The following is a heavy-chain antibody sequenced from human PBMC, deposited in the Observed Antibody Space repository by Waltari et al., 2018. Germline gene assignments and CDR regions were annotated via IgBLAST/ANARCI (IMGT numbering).Heavy chain of an antibody. CDR2: INHSGST. D-gene: IGHD2-15*01. V-gene: IGHV4-34*01. CDR3: ARGRSGSSRLYYFDY. Sequence: QVQLQQWGAGLLKPSETLSLTCAVYGGSFSGYYWSWIRQPPGKGLEWIGEINHSGSTNHNPSLKSRVTISVDTSKNQFSLKLSSVTAADTAVYYCARGRSGSSRLYYFDYWGQGTLVTVSS. J-gene: IGHJ4*02. CDR1: GGSFSGYY.